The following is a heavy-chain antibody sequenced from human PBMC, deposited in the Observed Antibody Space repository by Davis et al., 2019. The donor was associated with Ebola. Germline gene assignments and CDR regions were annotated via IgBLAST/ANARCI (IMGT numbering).Heavy chain of an antibody. CDR1: GFTFSTYA. CDR3: AKDLGSGIAFYGMDG. D-gene: IGHD1-1*01. Sequence: GESLKISCAGPGFTFSTYAMTWVRQAPGKGLGWVSAITASGDGTYYADSVKGRFTISRDNSKHALYLQMNSLGAEDTAVYYCAKDLGSGIAFYGMDGWGKGTTVTVSS. V-gene: IGHV3-23*01. J-gene: IGHJ6*04. CDR2: ITASGDGT.